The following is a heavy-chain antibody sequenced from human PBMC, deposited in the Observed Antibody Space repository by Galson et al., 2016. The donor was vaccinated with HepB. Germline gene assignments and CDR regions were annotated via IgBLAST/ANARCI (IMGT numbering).Heavy chain of an antibody. CDR2: ISGNGGST. CDR1: GFTLSRYA. J-gene: IGHJ6*03. D-gene: IGHD3-3*01. Sequence: SLRLSCAASGFTLSRYAMSWVRQAPGKGLEWVSAISGNGGSTYYADSVKGRFTISRDNSKNTLYLQMNSLRAEDTAVYYCAEDRFGSEYDSWSDYYTVGYYYYMDVWGKGTTVTVSS. V-gene: IGHV3-23*01. CDR3: AEDRFGSEYDSWSDYYTVGYYYYMDV.